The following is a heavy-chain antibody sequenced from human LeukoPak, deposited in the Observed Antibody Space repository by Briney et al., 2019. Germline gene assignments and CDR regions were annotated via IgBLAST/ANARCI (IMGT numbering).Heavy chain of an antibody. D-gene: IGHD3-22*01. CDR3: GRARNDCYGSSGCVGDSYMDV. CDR1: GYTFTSYA. J-gene: IGHJ6*03. V-gene: IGHV7-4-1*02. CDR2: INTNTGNP. Sequence: EASVKVSCKASGYTFTSYAMNWVRQAPGQGLEWMGWINTNTGNPTYAQGFTGRFVFSLDTSVSTAYLQISSLKADDTAVYYCGRARNDCYGSSGCVGDSYMDVWGKGTTVTVSS.